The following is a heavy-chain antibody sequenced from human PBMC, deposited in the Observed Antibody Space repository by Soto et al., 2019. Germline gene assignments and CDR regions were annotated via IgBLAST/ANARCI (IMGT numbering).Heavy chain of an antibody. D-gene: IGHD3-22*01. Sequence: GGSLSLSCAASGFTFRIYSMNWVRQAAGKGLEWVSSISSSSSYIYYADSVKGRFTISRDNAKNSLYLQMNSLRAEDTAVYYFARGGGYYYDSSGYYPDGMDVWGQGTTVTVSS. J-gene: IGHJ6*02. CDR1: GFTFRIYS. CDR3: ARGGGYYYDSSGYYPDGMDV. CDR2: ISSSSSYI. V-gene: IGHV3-21*01.